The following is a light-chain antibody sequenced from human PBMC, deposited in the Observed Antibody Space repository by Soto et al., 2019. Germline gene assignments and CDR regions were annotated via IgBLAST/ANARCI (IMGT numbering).Light chain of an antibody. V-gene: IGKV3-11*01. J-gene: IGKJ1*01. Sequence: LTQSPSFLSASVGDRVTITCRPSQAVPNNMAWYQQKPGQAPRLLMYDASNRATGIPARFSGSGSGTDFTLTISSLEPEDFALYYCQQRSGWPRTFGQGTKVEIK. CDR2: DAS. CDR3: QQRSGWPRT. CDR1: QAVPNN.